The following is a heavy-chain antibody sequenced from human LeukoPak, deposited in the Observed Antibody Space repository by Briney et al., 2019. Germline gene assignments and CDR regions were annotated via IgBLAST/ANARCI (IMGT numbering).Heavy chain of an antibody. CDR3: AKGSVAAVVTFIDF. J-gene: IGHJ4*02. CDR1: GFTFSRYA. Sequence: GGSLRLSCAASGFTFSRYAMNWVRQAPGKGLEWVSVISGSGGSTYYADSVKGRFTISRDNPKNTLFLQMNSLRAEDTAVYYCAKGSVAAVVTFIDFWGQGTLVTVSS. V-gene: IGHV3-23*01. D-gene: IGHD6-13*01. CDR2: ISGSGGST.